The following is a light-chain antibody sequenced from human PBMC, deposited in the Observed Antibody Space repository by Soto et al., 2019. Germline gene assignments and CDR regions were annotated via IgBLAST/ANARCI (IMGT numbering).Light chain of an antibody. J-gene: IGLJ3*02. CDR3: QAWDRSTASKV. CDR2: QDN. V-gene: IGLV3-1*01. CDR1: KLGDKY. Sequence: SYELTQPPSVSVSPGQTASITCSGDKLGDKYACWYQQKPGQSPVLVIYQDNKRPSGIPERFSGSNSGNTATLTISGTQAMDEADYYCQAWDRSTASKVFGGGTKLTVL.